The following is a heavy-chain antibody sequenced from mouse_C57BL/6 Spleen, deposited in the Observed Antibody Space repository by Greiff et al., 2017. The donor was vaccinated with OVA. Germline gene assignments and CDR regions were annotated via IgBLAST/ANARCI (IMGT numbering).Heavy chain of an antibody. J-gene: IGHJ4*01. CDR3: ARYSNYYAMDY. D-gene: IGHD2-5*01. CDR1: GYAFSSSW. V-gene: IGHV1-82*01. Sequence: QVQLKESGPELVKPGASVKISCKASGYAFSSSWMNWVKQRPGKGLEWIGRIYPGDGDTNYNGKFKGKATLTADKSSSTAYMQLSSLTSEDSAVYFCARYSNYYAMDYWGQGTSVTVSS. CDR2: IYPGDGDT.